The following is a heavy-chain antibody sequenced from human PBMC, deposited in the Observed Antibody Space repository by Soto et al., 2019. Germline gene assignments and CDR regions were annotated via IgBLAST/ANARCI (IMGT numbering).Heavy chain of an antibody. V-gene: IGHV5-51*01. CDR2: IYPGDSDT. D-gene: IGHD5-12*01. CDR1: GYSFTSYW. CDR3: ARRSVEMATIYAFDI. Sequence: GESLKISCKGSGYSFTSYWIGWVRQMPGKGLEWMGIIYPGDSDTRYSPSFKGQVTISVDTSKNQFSLKLSSGTAADTAVYYCARRSVEMATIYAFDIWGQGTMVTVSS. J-gene: IGHJ3*02.